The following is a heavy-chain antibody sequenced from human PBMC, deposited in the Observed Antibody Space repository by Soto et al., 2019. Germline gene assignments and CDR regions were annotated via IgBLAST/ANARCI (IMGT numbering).Heavy chain of an antibody. D-gene: IGHD2-21*02. Sequence: PSETLSLTCAVSGGSISSSHWWGWVRQAPGKGLEWIGEIYHSGSTNYNPSLKSRITMSVDKSENQFSVNLGSVTAADTAVYYCVRDADETAIVPAPWLVWGRGTMVTVSS. CDR1: GGSISSSHW. CDR3: VRDADETAIVPAPWLV. CDR2: IYHSGST. J-gene: IGHJ6*02. V-gene: IGHV4-4*02.